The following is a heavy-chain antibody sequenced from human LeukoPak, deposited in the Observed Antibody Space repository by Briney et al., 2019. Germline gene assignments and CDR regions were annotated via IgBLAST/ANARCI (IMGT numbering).Heavy chain of an antibody. CDR3: ARESLGRDFDY. CDR2: IKQDGSEK. J-gene: IGHJ4*02. V-gene: IGHV3-7*01. CDR1: GFTFSSYA. Sequence: GGSLRLSCAASGFTFSSYAMHWVRQAPGKGLEWVANIKQDGSEKYYVDSVKGRFTISRDNAKNSLYLQMNSLRAEDTAVYYCARESLGRDFDYWGQGTLVTVSS. D-gene: IGHD7-27*01.